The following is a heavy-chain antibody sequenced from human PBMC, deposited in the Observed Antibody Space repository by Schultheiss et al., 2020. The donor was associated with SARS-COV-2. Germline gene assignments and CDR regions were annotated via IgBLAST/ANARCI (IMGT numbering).Heavy chain of an antibody. CDR2: IYHSGST. CDR1: GYSISSGYY. CDR3: AATHRTILDY. J-gene: IGHJ4*02. D-gene: IGHD1-26*01. V-gene: IGHV4-38-2*01. Sequence: SQTLSLTCAVSGYSISSGYYWGWIRQPPGKGLEWIGSIYHSGSTYYNPSLKSRVTISVDTSKNQFSLKLSSVTAADTAVYYCAATHRTILDYWGQGTLVTVSS.